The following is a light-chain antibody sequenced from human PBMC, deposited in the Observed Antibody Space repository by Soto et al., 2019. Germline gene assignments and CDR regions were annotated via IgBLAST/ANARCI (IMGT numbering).Light chain of an antibody. J-gene: IGKJ5*01. Sequence: DIPMTPSPSSLSASVGDRVSITCRASQSISTYVNWYQQKPGTAPNLLIYRASTLESGVPSRFSGSGSGTDFTLTISSLQPADFSTYYCQQSFSTPITFGQGTRLDIK. V-gene: IGKV1-39*01. CDR1: QSISTY. CDR3: QQSFSTPIT. CDR2: RAS.